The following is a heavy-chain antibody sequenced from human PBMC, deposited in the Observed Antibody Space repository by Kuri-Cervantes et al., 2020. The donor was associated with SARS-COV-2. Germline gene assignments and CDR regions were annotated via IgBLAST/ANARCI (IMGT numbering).Heavy chain of an antibody. CDR2: ITPIFGTA. Sequence: LVKVSCKASGGTFSSYAISWVRQAPGQGLEWMGGITPIFGTANYAQKFQGRVTITADESTSTAYMELSSLRSEDTAVYYCARRGGPYGDYGQRDYYYYGMDVWGQGTTVTVSS. V-gene: IGHV1-69*13. J-gene: IGHJ6*02. D-gene: IGHD4-17*01. CDR3: ARRGGPYGDYGQRDYYYYGMDV. CDR1: GGTFSSYA.